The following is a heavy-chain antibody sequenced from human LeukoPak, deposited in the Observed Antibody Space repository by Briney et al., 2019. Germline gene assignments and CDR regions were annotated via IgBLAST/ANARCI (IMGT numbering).Heavy chain of an antibody. CDR2: ITGSGGNT. CDR3: AKDLQLSGY. CDR1: GFTFSSYW. D-gene: IGHD1-1*01. V-gene: IGHV3-23*01. J-gene: IGHJ4*02. Sequence: PGGSLRLSCAASGFTFSSYWMHWVRQAPGKGLEWVSAITGSGGNTYYADSVKGRFTISRGNSKNTLYLQMNSLRAEDTAVYYCAKDLQLSGYWGQGTLVTVSS.